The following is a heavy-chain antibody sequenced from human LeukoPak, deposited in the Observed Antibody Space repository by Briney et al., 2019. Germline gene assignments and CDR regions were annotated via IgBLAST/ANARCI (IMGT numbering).Heavy chain of an antibody. Sequence: SETLSLTCAVSGSSISSGYYWDWIRQPPGKGLEWIGRIYHSGSTYYNTSLKGRVTISLDMSKNQFSLKLRCLTAADTAMDYWARRRYDFWSGSPLDYWGRGPLVTASS. CDR1: GSSISSGYY. J-gene: IGHJ4*02. CDR2: IYHSGST. D-gene: IGHD3-3*01. V-gene: IGHV4-38-2*01. CDR3: ARRRYDFWSGSPLDY.